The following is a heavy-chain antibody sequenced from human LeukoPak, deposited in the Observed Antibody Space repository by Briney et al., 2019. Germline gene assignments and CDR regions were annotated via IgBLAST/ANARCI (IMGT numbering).Heavy chain of an antibody. J-gene: IGHJ3*02. D-gene: IGHD3-22*01. CDR1: GDSISSGDYS. CDR2: ISSSGST. V-gene: IGHV4-61*02. Sequence: SETLSLTCTVSGDSISSGDYSWSWIRQPAGEGLEWIGRISSSGSTNYNPSLKSRVTISVDTSKNQFSLKLSSVTAADTAVYFCARGPYSYDSSGAFDIWGQGTMVTVSS. CDR3: ARGPYSYDSSGAFDI.